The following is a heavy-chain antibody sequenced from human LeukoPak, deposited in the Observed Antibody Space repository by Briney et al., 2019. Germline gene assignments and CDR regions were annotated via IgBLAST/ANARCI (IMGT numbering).Heavy chain of an antibody. CDR3: AREKEMATILDY. D-gene: IGHD5-24*01. CDR1: GFTFSSYE. J-gene: IGHJ4*02. Sequence: GGSLRLSCAASGFTFSSYEMNWVRQAPGKGLEWVSSISSSSSYIYYADSVKGRFTISRDNAKNSLYLQMNSLRAEDTAVYYCAREKEMATILDYWGQGTLVTVSS. CDR2: ISSSSSYI. V-gene: IGHV3-21*01.